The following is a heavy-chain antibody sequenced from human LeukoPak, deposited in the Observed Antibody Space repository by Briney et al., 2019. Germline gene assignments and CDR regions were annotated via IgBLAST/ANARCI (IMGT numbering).Heavy chain of an antibody. V-gene: IGHV3-23*01. CDR1: GFTFRNYA. CDR3: AKESDTAMVTRFDY. CDR2: ISGSGGST. D-gene: IGHD5-18*01. Sequence: GGSLRLSCAASGFTFRNYAMSWVRQAPAKGLEWVSTISGSGGSTYYADSVKGRFTISRDNSKNTVYLQMNSLRAEDTAVYYCAKESDTAMVTRFDYWGQGTLVTVSS. J-gene: IGHJ4*02.